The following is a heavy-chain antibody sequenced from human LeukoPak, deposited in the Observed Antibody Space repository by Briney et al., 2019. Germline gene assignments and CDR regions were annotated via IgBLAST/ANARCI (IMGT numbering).Heavy chain of an antibody. V-gene: IGHV1-18*01. Sequence: ASVKVSCKASSYTFTSYGISWVRQAPGQGLEWMGWISAYNGNTNYAQKLQGRVTMTTDTSTSTAYMELRSLRSDDTAVYYCARTYYDFWSGYYLPYYFDYWGQGTLVTVSS. D-gene: IGHD3-3*01. CDR2: ISAYNGNT. CDR1: SYTFTSYG. J-gene: IGHJ4*02. CDR3: ARTYYDFWSGYYLPYYFDY.